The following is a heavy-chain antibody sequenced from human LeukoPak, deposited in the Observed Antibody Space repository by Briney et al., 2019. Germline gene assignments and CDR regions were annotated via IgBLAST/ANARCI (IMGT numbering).Heavy chain of an antibody. V-gene: IGHV3-30*18. D-gene: IGHD2-2*01. J-gene: IGHJ4*02. CDR3: AKRGSDCSSTSCYLHFDY. CDR2: ISYDGSNK. CDR1: GFTFSSYW. Sequence: GGSLRLSCAASGFTFSSYWMHWVRQAPGKGLEWVAVISYDGSNKYYADSVKGRFTISRDNSKNTLYLQMNSLRAEDTAVYYCAKRGSDCSSTSCYLHFDYWGQGTLVTVSS.